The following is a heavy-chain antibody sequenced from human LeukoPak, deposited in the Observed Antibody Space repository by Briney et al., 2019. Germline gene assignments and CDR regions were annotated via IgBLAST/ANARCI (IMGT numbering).Heavy chain of an antibody. Sequence: GGSLRLSCAASGFTFSNYYMTWIRQAPGKGLEYISYISGSGTTTNYADSVKGRFTISRDSDKNSLYLQMNSLRAEDTAVYYCAREARISRDWGQGTLVTVSS. J-gene: IGHJ4*02. CDR1: GFTFSNYY. D-gene: IGHD1-14*01. CDR2: ISGSGTTT. CDR3: AREARISRD. V-gene: IGHV3-11*01.